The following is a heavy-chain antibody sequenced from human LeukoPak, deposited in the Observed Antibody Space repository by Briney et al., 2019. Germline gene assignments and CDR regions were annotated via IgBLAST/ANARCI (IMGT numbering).Heavy chain of an antibody. Sequence: VASVKVSCTASGYTFTSYDINWVRQATGQGLEWMGWMNPNSGNTGYAQKFQGRVTMTRNTSISTAYMELSSLRSEDTAVYYCARGYSYGYEFPSGYWGQGTLVTVSS. CDR3: ARGYSYGYEFPSGY. CDR2: MNPNSGNT. V-gene: IGHV1-8*01. CDR1: GYTFTSYD. D-gene: IGHD5-18*01. J-gene: IGHJ4*02.